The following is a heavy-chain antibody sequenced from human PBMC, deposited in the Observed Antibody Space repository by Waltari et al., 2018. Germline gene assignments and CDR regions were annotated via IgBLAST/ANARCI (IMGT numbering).Heavy chain of an antibody. D-gene: IGHD5-12*01. CDR2: IYYSGST. V-gene: IGHV4-59*11. CDR1: GGSISSHY. J-gene: IGHJ4*02. CDR3: AREVYSGYEN. Sequence: QVQLQESGPGLVKPSETLSLTCTVSGGSISSHYWSWIRQPPGKGLEWIGYIYYSGSTNYNPSLKSRVTISVDTSKNQFSLKLSSVTAADTAVYYCAREVYSGYENWGQGTLVTVSS.